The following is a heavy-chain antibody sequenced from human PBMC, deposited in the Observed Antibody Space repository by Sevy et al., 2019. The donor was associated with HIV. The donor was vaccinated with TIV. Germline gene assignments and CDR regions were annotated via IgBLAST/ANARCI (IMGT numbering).Heavy chain of an antibody. V-gene: IGHV3-53*01. J-gene: IGHJ4*02. CDR3: ARERIVGATWGGFDY. CDR1: GFTVSRNY. D-gene: IGHD1-26*01. CDR2: IYGGGSS. Sequence: GGSLRLSCAASGFTVSRNYMSWVRQAPGKGLEWVSVIYGGGSSYYEDSVKGRFTISRDNYKNTLYLQMNSMRAEDTAVDYCARERIVGATWGGFDYWGQGTLVTVSS.